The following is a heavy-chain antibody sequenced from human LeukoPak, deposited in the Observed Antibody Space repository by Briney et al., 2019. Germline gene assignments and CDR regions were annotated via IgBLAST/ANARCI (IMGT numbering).Heavy chain of an antibody. CDR3: AKVRSSGSYYFDY. J-gene: IGHJ4*02. CDR2: ISGSGLST. CDR1: GFTFSSYA. D-gene: IGHD3-10*01. V-gene: IGHV3-23*01. Sequence: GGSLRLSCAASGFTFSSYAMTWVRQAPGKGLEWVSAISGSGLSTFYADSVKGRFTISRDNSKNTLYLQMNSLRAEDTAVYYCAKVRSSGSYYFDYWGQGTLVTVSS.